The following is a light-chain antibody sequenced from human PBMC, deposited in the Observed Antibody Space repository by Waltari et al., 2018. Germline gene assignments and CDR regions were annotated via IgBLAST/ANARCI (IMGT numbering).Light chain of an antibody. J-gene: IGKJ4*01. CDR1: ESVSNY. CDR3: QQGSILPLT. V-gene: IGKV3-11*01. Sequence: EVVLTQSPVTLSLAAGERATLSCRASESVSNYWAWYQQKPGQSPRLLIFDTSKRATGIPARFSGSGYGTDFTLTINNLEAEDFALYYCQQGSILPLTFGGGTKVEI. CDR2: DTS.